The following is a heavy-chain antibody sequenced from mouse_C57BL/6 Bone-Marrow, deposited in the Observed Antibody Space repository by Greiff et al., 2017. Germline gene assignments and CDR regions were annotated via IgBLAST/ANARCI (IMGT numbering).Heavy chain of an antibody. J-gene: IGHJ3*01. V-gene: IGHV5-12*01. Sequence: DVMLVESGGGLVQPGGSLKLSCAASGFTFSDYYMYWVRQTPEKRLEWVAYISNGGGSTYYPDTVKGRVTISRDNAKKTLYLQIGRLKSEDTAMYYCARQDEGRFAYWGQGTLVTVSA. CDR2: ISNGGGST. CDR3: ARQDEGRFAY. CDR1: GFTFSDYY.